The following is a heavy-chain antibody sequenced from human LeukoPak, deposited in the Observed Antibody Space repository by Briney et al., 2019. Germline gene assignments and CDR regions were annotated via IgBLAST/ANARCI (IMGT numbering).Heavy chain of an antibody. CDR2: IYHSGST. Sequence: PSQTLSLTCAVSGGSISSGGYSWSWIRQPPGKGLEWIGYIYHSGSTNYNPSLKSRVTISVDTSKNQFSLKLSSVTAADTAVYYCARESLGEDYWGQGTLVTVSP. CDR1: GGSISSGGYS. V-gene: IGHV4-30-2*01. CDR3: ARESLGEDY. D-gene: IGHD3-16*01. J-gene: IGHJ4*02.